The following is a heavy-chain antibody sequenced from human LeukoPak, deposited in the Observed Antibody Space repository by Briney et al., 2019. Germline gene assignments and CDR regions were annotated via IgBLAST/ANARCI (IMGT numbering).Heavy chain of an antibody. CDR3: ARDRSAFLTSGTYGMDV. CDR2: ISAYNGNT. J-gene: IGHJ6*02. CDR1: GYTFTSYG. V-gene: IGHV1-18*01. D-gene: IGHD3-3*02. Sequence: GASVKVSCKASGYTFTSYGINWVRQAPGQGLEWMGWISAYNGNTNYAQKLQGRVTMTTDTPTSTAYMELRSLRSDDTAVYYCARDRSAFLTSGTYGMDVWGQGTTVTVSS.